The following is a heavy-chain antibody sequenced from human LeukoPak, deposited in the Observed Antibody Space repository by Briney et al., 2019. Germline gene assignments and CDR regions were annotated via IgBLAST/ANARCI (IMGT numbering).Heavy chain of an antibody. V-gene: IGHV4-4*07. D-gene: IGHD2-2*02. Sequence: SETLSLTCTVSGGSISSYYWSWIRQPAGKGLEWIGRIYTSGSTNYNPSLKSRVTMSVDTSKNQFSLKLSSVTAADTAVYYCARVIVVVPAAIRDYYYYYMDVWGKGTTVTVSS. J-gene: IGHJ6*03. CDR2: IYTSGST. CDR3: ARVIVVVPAAIRDYYYYYMDV. CDR1: GGSISSYY.